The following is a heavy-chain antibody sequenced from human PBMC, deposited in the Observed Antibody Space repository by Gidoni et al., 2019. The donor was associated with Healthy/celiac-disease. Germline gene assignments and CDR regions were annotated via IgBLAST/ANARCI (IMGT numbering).Heavy chain of an antibody. D-gene: IGHD6-13*01. CDR1: GFPVSSNY. Sequence: EVQLVESGGGLIQPGGSLRLSCSASGFPVSSNYMSWVRQAPGKGLEWVSVIYSGGSTYYADSVKGRFTISRDNSKNTLYLQMNSLRAEDTAVYYCARSGYSSSWYSGYFDYWGQGTLVTVSS. V-gene: IGHV3-53*01. CDR3: ARSGYSSSWYSGYFDY. CDR2: IYSGGST. J-gene: IGHJ4*02.